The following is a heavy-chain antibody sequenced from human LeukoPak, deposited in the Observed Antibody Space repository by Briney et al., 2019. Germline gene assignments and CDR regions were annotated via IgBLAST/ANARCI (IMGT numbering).Heavy chain of an antibody. J-gene: IGHJ5*02. V-gene: IGHV1-2*02. D-gene: IGHD2-21*02. CDR2: INPNSGDT. CDR1: GYTFTGYY. Sequence: ASVKVSCKASGYTFTGYYIHWVRQAPGQGPEDMGWINPNSGDTNFAQKFQDRVTLTRDTSISTAYMELSNLRSDDTAMYYCARPNGDFYNWFDTWGQGTLVTVHS. CDR3: ARPNGDFYNWFDT.